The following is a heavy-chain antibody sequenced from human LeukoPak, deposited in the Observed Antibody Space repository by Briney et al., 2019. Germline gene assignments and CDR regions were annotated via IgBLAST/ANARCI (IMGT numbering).Heavy chain of an antibody. CDR3: AKRKSSLIVVGA. CDR1: GFTFIRSS. Sequence: PGGSLRLSCAASGFTFIRSSLSWVRQAPGQGLEWVSSMSGAGDIAHYAESVRGRFTISRDNSRNTLYLQMNSLRADDTAVYYCAKRKSSLIVVGAWGQGIRVAVSS. V-gene: IGHV3-23*01. CDR2: MSGAGDIA. D-gene: IGHD3-22*01. J-gene: IGHJ5*02.